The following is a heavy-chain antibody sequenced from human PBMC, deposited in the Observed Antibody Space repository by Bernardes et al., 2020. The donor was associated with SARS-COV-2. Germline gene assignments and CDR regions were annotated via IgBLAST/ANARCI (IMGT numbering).Heavy chain of an antibody. CDR3: ARMYCSSTSCYNPIDY. D-gene: IGHD2-2*01. CDR2: ISAYNGNT. CDR1: GYTFTSYG. Sequence: ASVKVSCKASGYTFTSYGISWVRQAPGQGLEWMGWISAYNGNTNYAQKPQGRVTMTTDTSTSTAYMELRSLRSDDTAVYYCARMYCSSTSCYNPIDYWGQGTLVTVSS. J-gene: IGHJ4*02. V-gene: IGHV1-18*01.